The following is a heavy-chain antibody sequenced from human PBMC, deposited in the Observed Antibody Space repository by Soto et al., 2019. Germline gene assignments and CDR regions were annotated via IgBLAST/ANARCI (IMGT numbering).Heavy chain of an antibody. J-gene: IGHJ4*02. V-gene: IGHV1-3*01. CDR1: GYTFTSYA. CDR3: AGTSGYCFYDY. D-gene: IGHD3-3*01. CDR2: INAGNGNT. Sequence: ASVKVSCKASGYTFTSYAMHWVRQAPGQRLEWMGWINAGNGNTKSSQKFQGRVTITRDTSASTAYMELSSLRSEDTAVYYCAGTSGYCFYDYWGQGTLVTVSS.